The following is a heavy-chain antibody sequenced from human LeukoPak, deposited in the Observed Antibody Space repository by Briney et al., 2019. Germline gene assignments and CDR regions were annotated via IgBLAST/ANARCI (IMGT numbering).Heavy chain of an antibody. J-gene: IGHJ2*01. CDR3: ARAKGRDVVATRERYFDL. V-gene: IGHV4-4*07. CDR1: GASLSSRY. Sequence: KPSETLSLTCSVSGASLSSRYWSWIRQPAGKGLEWIWRVYTRGSTQYNPSLKGRVIMSIDTSRNQFSLRLNSVTAADTAVYYCARAKGRDVVATRERYFDLWGRGILVTVS. CDR2: VYTRGST. D-gene: IGHD2-21*02.